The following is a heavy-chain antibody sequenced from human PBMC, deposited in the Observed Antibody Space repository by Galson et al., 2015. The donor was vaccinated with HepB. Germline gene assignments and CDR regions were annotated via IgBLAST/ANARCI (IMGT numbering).Heavy chain of an antibody. Sequence: SVKVSCKASGYTFTGYYMHWVRQAPGQGLEWMGWINPNSGGTNYAQKFQGRVTMTRDTSISTAYMELSRLRSDDTAVYYCARDSVVDYGVPRMDVWGQGTAVTVSS. CDR3: ARDSVVDYGVPRMDV. J-gene: IGHJ6*02. CDR1: GYTFTGYY. V-gene: IGHV1-2*02. D-gene: IGHD4-17*01. CDR2: INPNSGGT.